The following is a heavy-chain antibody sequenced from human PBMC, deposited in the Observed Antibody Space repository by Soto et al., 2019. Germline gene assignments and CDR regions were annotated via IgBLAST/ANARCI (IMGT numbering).Heavy chain of an antibody. CDR2: IYPGDSDT. D-gene: IGHD1-26*01. CDR1: GYSFTSYW. V-gene: IGHV5-51*01. CDR3: ARQRPLEWELPGDFDY. J-gene: IGHJ4*02. Sequence: EVQLVQSGAEVKKPGESLKISCKGSGYSFTSYWIGWVRQMPGKGLEWMGIIYPGDSDTRYSPSFQGQVTISADKSISTAYLQWSSLKASDTAMYYCARQRPLEWELPGDFDYWGKGTLVTVSS.